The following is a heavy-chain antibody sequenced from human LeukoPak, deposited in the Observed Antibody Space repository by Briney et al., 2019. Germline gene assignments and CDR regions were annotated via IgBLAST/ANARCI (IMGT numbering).Heavy chain of an antibody. CDR1: GFPFTMYY. D-gene: IGHD3-10*01. CDR2: INAGDGAT. Sequence: GSVTVSCKASGFPFTMYYIHWVRQAPGQGVEWMGMINAGDGATTYAQRFRGRVTVTRDMSTTTVYMDLRGLRSEDTAVYYCATDQRGAGLGFRYGSGSYNGLDVWGQGTAVTVSS. V-gene: IGHV1-46*01. CDR3: ATDQRGAGLGFRYGSGSYNGLDV. J-gene: IGHJ6*02.